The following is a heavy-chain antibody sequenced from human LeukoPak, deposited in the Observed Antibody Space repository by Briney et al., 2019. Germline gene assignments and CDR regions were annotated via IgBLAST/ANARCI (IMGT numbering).Heavy chain of an antibody. V-gene: IGHV3-7*01. CDR2: IKQDGSEE. J-gene: IGHJ3*02. CDR1: GFTCSSYW. D-gene: IGHD2-15*01. CDR3: ARLRSGDAFDI. Sequence: GGSLRLSCAASGFTCSSYWMSWVRQAPGKGLEWVANIKQDGSEEYYVDSVKGRFTISRDNAKNSLYLQMNSLRVEDTAVYYCARLRSGDAFDIWGQGTMVTVSS.